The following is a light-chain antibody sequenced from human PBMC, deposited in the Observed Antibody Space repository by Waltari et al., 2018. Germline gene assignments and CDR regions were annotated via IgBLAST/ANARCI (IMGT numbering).Light chain of an antibody. V-gene: IGKV3-20*01. Sequence: EVVLTQSPGTLSLSPGERATLSCRASQSVRTYLAWYQQKPGQAPRLLIYSTSTRATGTPDSFSGSGSGTDFSLTISRLEPEDFAVYYCQKYDYLPATFGQGTKVEIK. CDR1: QSVRTY. CDR3: QKYDYLPAT. CDR2: STS. J-gene: IGKJ1*01.